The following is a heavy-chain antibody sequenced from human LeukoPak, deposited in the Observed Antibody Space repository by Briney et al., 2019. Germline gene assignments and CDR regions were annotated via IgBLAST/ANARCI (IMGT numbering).Heavy chain of an antibody. Sequence: PGESLRLSCAVSGLTISKSWMSWVRQAPGKGLEWVANIDPDGSDIYYVDSVKGRFTVSRDNAKNSLYLQMNSLRVEDTGTYYCIRGSSSYWGQGTLVTV. V-gene: IGHV3-7*04. CDR1: GLTISKSW. CDR3: IRGSSSY. J-gene: IGHJ4*02. CDR2: IDPDGSDI.